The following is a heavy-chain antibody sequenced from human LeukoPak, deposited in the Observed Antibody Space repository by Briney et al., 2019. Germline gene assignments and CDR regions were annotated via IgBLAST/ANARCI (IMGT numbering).Heavy chain of an antibody. V-gene: IGHV3-21*01. Sequence: GGSLRLSCAASGFTFSASAMHWVRQAPGRGLEWVSFIASSGSDIDYADSVKGRFTISRDSANNTLFLQMNSLRVEDTAVYYCARLIIYDGRDYWGQGTLVTVSS. J-gene: IGHJ4*02. D-gene: IGHD3-3*01. CDR2: IASSGSDI. CDR1: GFTFSASA. CDR3: ARLIIYDGRDY.